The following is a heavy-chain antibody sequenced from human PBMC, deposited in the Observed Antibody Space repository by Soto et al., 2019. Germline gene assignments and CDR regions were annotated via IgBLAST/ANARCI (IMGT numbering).Heavy chain of an antibody. CDR2: ISYDGSNK. V-gene: IGHV3-30-3*01. Sequence: QVQLVESGGGVVQPGRSLRLSCAASGFTFSSYAMHWVRQAPGKGLEWAAVISYDGSNKYYADSVKGRFTISRDNSKNTLYLQMNSLRAEDTAVYYCARDRDYDSWPGAFDIWGQGTMVTVSS. D-gene: IGHD3-22*01. J-gene: IGHJ3*02. CDR3: ARDRDYDSWPGAFDI. CDR1: GFTFSSYA.